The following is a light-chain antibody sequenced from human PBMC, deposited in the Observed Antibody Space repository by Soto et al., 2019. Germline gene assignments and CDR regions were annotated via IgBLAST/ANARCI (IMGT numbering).Light chain of an antibody. CDR2: AAS. Sequence: DIQLPQSPSFLSASVGDRVTITCRASPEISTFLAWYQQKPGKAPKLLIYAASTLQTGVPSRFSVSGCGTEFTLTISGLQAEDGVSYDCQQVYRYRSTLGGGTKVEVK. CDR1: PEISTF. V-gene: IGKV1-9*01. J-gene: IGKJ4*01. CDR3: QQVYRYRST.